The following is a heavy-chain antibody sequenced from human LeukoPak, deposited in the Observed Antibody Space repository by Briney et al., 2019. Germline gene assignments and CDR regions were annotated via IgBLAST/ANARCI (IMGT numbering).Heavy chain of an antibody. CDR3: ARAVVVQRGYSSSWLDY. CDR2: ISSSSSCI. J-gene: IGHJ4*02. D-gene: IGHD6-13*01. V-gene: IGHV3-21*01. CDR1: GFTFSSYS. Sequence: GGSLRLSCAASGFTFSSYSMNWVRQAPGKGLEWVSSISSSSSCIYYADSVKGRFTISRDNAKNSLYLQMNSLRAEDTAVYYCARAVVVQRGYSSSWLDYWGQGTLVTVSS.